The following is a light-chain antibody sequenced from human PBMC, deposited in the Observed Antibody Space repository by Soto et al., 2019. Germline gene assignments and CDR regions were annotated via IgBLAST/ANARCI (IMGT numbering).Light chain of an antibody. V-gene: IGKV4-1*01. CDR1: QSVLYSSNNKNY. J-gene: IGKJ1*01. CDR2: WAS. Sequence: DIVMTQSPDSLAVSLGERATINCKSSQSVLYSSNNKNYLAWYQQKPGQPPKLLIYWASTRESGVPDRFSGSGSVSDFTLTISGLQAEDVAVYYCQQYYSTPVTFGQGTKVEIK. CDR3: QQYYSTPVT.